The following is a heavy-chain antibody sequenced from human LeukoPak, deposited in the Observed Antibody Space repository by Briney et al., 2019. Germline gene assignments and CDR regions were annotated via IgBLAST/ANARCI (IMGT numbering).Heavy chain of an antibody. CDR2: ISYDGSNK. V-gene: IGHV3-30*18. CDR1: GFTFSSYG. Sequence: PGGSLRLSCAASGFTFSSYGMHWVRQAPGKGLEWVAVISYDGSNKYYADSVKGRFTISRDNSKNTLYLQMNSLRAEDTAVYYCAKDPVDWGQGTLVTVSS. CDR3: AKDPVD. J-gene: IGHJ4*02. D-gene: IGHD2-15*01.